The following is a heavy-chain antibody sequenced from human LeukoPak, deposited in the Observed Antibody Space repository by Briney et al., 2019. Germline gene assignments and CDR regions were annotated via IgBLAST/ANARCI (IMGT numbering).Heavy chain of an antibody. CDR2: ISSSSSYT. D-gene: IGHD6-19*01. V-gene: IGHV3-11*06. CDR3: ASSPGAGSARYFQH. Sequence: GGSLRLSCAASGFTFSDYYMSWIRQAPGKGLEWVSYISSSSSYTNYADSVKGRFTISRDNAKNSLYLQMNSLRAEDTAVYYCASSPGAGSARYFQHWGQGTLVTASS. J-gene: IGHJ1*01. CDR1: GFTFSDYY.